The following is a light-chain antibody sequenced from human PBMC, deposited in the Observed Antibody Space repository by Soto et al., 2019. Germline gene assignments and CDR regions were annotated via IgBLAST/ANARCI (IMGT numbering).Light chain of an antibody. CDR3: QQYCSSPRT. V-gene: IGKV3-20*01. CDR2: GAS. Sequence: EIVLTQSPGTLSLSPGERATLSCRASQSVSSSSSAWYQQKPGEAPSLLIYGASSRATGIPDRFSGSGSGTDFTLTISGLEPEDFAVYCCQQYCSSPRTFGQGTKVEIK. J-gene: IGKJ1*01. CDR1: QSVSSSS.